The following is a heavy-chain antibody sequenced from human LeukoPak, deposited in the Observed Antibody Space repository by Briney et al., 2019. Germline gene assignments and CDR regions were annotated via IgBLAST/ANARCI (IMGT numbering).Heavy chain of an antibody. CDR2: INSGGGPI. J-gene: IGHJ4*02. CDR1: GFTFSDYY. V-gene: IGHV3-11*01. Sequence: GGSLRLSCATSGFTFSDYYMTWIRQAPGRGLEWVAYINSGGGPIHYAVSVRGRFTISRNNAKNSLYLQMNSLRAEDTAVYYCARRLDFGDYGNGFDYWGQGSQVTVSS. D-gene: IGHD4-17*01. CDR3: ARRLDFGDYGNGFDY.